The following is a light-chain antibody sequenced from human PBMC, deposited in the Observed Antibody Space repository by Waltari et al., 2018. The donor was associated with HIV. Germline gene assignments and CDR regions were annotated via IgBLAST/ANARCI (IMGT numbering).Light chain of an antibody. Sequence: QSALTQPASVSGSPGQSIPISCTGTRSDVGGYNYVSWYQQHPGKAPKLMIYEVSNRPSGVSNRFSGSMSGNTASLTISGLQAEDEADYYCSSYTSTSTSEFGGGTKLTVL. J-gene: IGLJ3*02. CDR2: EVS. V-gene: IGLV2-14*01. CDR3: SSYTSTSTSE. CDR1: RSDVGGYNY.